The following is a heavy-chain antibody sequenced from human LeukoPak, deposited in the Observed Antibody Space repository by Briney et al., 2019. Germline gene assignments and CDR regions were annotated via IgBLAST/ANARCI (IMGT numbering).Heavy chain of an antibody. V-gene: IGHV4-39*07. CDR3: ARAGYSYDYYDY. J-gene: IGHJ4*02. D-gene: IGHD5-18*01. CDR2: IYYSGST. CDR1: GGSISSSSYY. Sequence: SETLSLTCTVSGGSISSSSYYWGWIRQPPGKGLEWIGSIYYSGSTNYNPSLKSRVAMSVDTSKIQFSLNLSSVTAADTAVYYCARAGYSYDYYDYWGQGTLVTVSS.